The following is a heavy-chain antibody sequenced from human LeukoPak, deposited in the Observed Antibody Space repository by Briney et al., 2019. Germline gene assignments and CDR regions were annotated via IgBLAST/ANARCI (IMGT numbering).Heavy chain of an antibody. D-gene: IGHD6-13*01. CDR2: ISPPGSTI. V-gene: IGHV3-48*04. CDR3: ARQQLVRRGAFDV. Sequence: GGSLRLSCVDSGFTFSSYSMTWARQAPGKGLEWVSYISPPGSTIYYADSVKGRFTISRDNAKNSLYLQMNSLRVEDTAVYYCARQQLVRRGAFDVWGQGTMVTVSS. J-gene: IGHJ3*01. CDR1: GFTFSSYS.